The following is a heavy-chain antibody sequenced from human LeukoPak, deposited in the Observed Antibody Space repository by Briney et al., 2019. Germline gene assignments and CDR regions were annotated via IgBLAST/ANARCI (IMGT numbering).Heavy chain of an antibody. V-gene: IGHV3-23*01. D-gene: IGHD3-22*01. Sequence: PGGSLRLSCAASGFTFSSYAMSWVRQAPGKGLEWVSSITSSGGSTYYAGSVKGQFTISRDNSKNTVYLQMNSLRAEDTAVYYCAKDRPNYYDSSGQYYRRNGDYWGQGTLVTVSS. J-gene: IGHJ4*02. CDR3: AKDRPNYYDSSGQYYRRNGDY. CDR2: ITSSGGST. CDR1: GFTFSSYA.